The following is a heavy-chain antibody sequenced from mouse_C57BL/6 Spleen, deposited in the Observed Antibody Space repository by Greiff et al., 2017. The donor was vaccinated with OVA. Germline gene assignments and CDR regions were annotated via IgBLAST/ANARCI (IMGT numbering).Heavy chain of an antibody. V-gene: IGHV5-4*01. D-gene: IGHD2-3*01. Sequence: EVKLVESGGGLVKPGGSLKLSCAASGFTFSSYAMSWVRQTPEKRLEWVATISDGGSYTYYPDNVKGRFTISRDNAKNNLYLQMSHLKSEDTAMYYCARDGVTTPYFDYWGQGTTLTVSS. CDR2: ISDGGSYT. CDR1: GFTFSSYA. J-gene: IGHJ2*01. CDR3: ARDGVTTPYFDY.